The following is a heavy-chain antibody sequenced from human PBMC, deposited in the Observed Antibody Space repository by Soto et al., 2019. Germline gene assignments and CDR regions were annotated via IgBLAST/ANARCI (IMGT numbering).Heavy chain of an antibody. V-gene: IGHV4-4*02. CDR2: IYHSGSP. D-gene: IGHD2-2*01. CDR3: ARRVPAAPNWFDP. J-gene: IGHJ5*02. Sequence: SETLSLTCAVSGGSISSGTWWSWVRQPPGRGLGWIGEIYHSGSPNYNPSLKSRVTMSVDKSKNLFSLRLSSVTAADSALYYCARRVPAAPNWFDPWGQGTLVTAPQ. CDR1: GGSISSGTW.